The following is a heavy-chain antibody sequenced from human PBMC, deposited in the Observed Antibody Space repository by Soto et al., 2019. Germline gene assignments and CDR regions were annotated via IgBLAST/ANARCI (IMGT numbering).Heavy chain of an antibody. V-gene: IGHV4-59*01. CDR2: IYYSGST. Sequence: SETLSLTCTVSGCSISSYYWSWVRQPPGKGLEWIGYIYYSGSTNYNPSLKSRGTISVDTSKNQFSLKLSSVTAADTAVYYCARVVGYDSSGYYSDYWGQGTLVTVSS. CDR3: ARVVGYDSSGYYSDY. CDR1: GCSISSYY. J-gene: IGHJ4*02. D-gene: IGHD3-22*01.